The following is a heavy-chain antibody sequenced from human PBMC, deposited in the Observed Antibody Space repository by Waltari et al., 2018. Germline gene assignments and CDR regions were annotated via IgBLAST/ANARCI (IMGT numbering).Heavy chain of an antibody. Sequence: QVQLVESGGGLVKPGGSLRLSCAASGFPFRDSSIVWIRLAPGKGVGWVSFISGGSATICFADPVKGRFTISRDNDKKSLYLQMNSLGAEDTAVYYCARVRPGEGYYFDYWGQGTLVTVSS. V-gene: IGHV3-11*01. CDR2: ISGGSATI. J-gene: IGHJ4*02. CDR1: GFPFRDSS. D-gene: IGHD3-10*01. CDR3: ARVRPGEGYYFDY.